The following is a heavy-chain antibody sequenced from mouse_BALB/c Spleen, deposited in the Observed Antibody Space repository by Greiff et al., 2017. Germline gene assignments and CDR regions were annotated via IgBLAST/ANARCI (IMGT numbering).Heavy chain of an antibody. D-gene: IGHD2-4*01. CDR3: ARRGEYDGGGYFDY. V-gene: IGHV5-6*01. J-gene: IGHJ2*01. CDR2: ISSGGSYT. CDR1: GFTFSSYG. Sequence: EVQVVESGGDLVKPGGSLKLSCAASGFTFSSYGMSWVRQTPDKRLEWVATISSGGSYTYYPDSVKGRFTISRDNAKNTLYLQMSSLKSEDTAMYYCARRGEYDGGGYFDYWGQGTTLTVSS.